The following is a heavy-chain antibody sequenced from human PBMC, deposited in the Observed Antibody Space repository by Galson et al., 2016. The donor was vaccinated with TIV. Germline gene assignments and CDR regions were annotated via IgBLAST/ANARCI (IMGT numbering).Heavy chain of an antibody. V-gene: IGHV1-69*02. D-gene: IGHD3-22*01. J-gene: IGHJ1*01. CDR3: AIYDSSGYYSAEFFQQ. CDR2: IIPLLGIG. CDR1: GGTLNRFT. Sequence: SVKVSCKASGGTLNRFTVSWVRQAPGQGLEWMGRIIPLLGIGNHAQKFQNRVAITADRSTSAAYMELSSLKSEDTAVYYCAIYDSSGYYSAEFFQQWGQGTLLIVSS.